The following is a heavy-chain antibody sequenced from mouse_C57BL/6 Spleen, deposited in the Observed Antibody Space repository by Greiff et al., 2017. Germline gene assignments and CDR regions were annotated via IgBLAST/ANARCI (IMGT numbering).Heavy chain of an antibody. CDR3: VRHYCDY. CDR2: IYPGDGDT. Sequence: QVQLQQSGAELVKPGASVKISCTASGYAFSSYWMNWVKQRPGKGLEWIGQIYPGDGDTKYNGQFKGKATLTADTSSSTAYMQLSSLTSEDSAVYCCVRHYCDYWGQGTTLTVSS. CDR1: GYAFSSYW. J-gene: IGHJ2*01. V-gene: IGHV1-80*01.